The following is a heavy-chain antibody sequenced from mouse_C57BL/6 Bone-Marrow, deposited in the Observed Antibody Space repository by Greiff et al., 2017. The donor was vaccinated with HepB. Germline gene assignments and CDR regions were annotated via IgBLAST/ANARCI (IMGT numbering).Heavy chain of an antibody. CDR1: GFTFSDYY. CDR3: AREGTTVYFDY. Sequence: EVQVVESEGGLVQPGSSMKLSCTASGFTFSDYYMAWVRQVPEKGLEWVANINYDGSSTYYLDSLKSRFIISRDNAKNILYLQMSSLKSEDTATYYCAREGTTVYFDYWGQGTTLTVSS. CDR2: INYDGSST. V-gene: IGHV5-16*01. J-gene: IGHJ2*01. D-gene: IGHD1-1*01.